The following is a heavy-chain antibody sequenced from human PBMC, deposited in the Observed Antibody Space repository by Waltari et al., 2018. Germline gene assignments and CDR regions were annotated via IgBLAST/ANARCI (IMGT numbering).Heavy chain of an antibody. J-gene: IGHJ3*02. CDR1: GYTFTGYY. CDR3: ARDRSSVWFGELSAFDI. V-gene: IGHV1-2*02. Sequence: QVQLVQSGAEVKKPGVSVKVSCKASGYTFTGYYMHWVRQAPGQGLEWMGWINPNSGGTNYAQKFQGRVTMTRDTSISTAYMELSRLRSDDTAVYYCARDRSSVWFGELSAFDIWGQGTMVTVSS. CDR2: INPNSGGT. D-gene: IGHD3-10*01.